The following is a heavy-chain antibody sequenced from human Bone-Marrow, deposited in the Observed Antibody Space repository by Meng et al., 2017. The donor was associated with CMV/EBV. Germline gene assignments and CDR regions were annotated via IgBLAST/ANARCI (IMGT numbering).Heavy chain of an antibody. D-gene: IGHD6-13*01. J-gene: IGHJ6*02. CDR1: GYIFTDSY. Sequence: ASVKVSCKASGYIFTDSYIHWVRQAPGQGLEWMGWINPNSGGTNYAQKFQGRVTMTRDTSTSTVYMELSSLRSEDTAVYYCAREDVGYSSSWGYGMDVWGQGTTVTVSS. V-gene: IGHV1-2*02. CDR2: INPNSGGT. CDR3: AREDVGYSSSWGYGMDV.